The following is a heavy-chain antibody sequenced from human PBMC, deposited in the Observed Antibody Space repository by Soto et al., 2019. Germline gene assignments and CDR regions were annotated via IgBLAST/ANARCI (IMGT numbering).Heavy chain of an antibody. CDR3: TRVGKVVAAFFYYYYMDV. V-gene: IGHV3-49*03. CDR2: IRSKAYGGTT. Sequence: GGSLRLSCTASGFTFGDYPMSWFRQAPGKGLEWVGFIRSKAYGGTTEYAASVKGRFTISRDDSKSIAYLHMNSLKIEDTAVYYCTRVGKVVAAFFYYYYMDVWGKGTTVTVSS. J-gene: IGHJ6*03. CDR1: GFTFGDYP. D-gene: IGHD2-15*01.